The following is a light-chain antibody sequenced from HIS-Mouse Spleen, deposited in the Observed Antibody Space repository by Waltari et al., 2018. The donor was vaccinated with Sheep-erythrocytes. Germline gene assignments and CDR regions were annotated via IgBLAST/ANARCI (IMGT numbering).Light chain of an antibody. CDR1: SSNIGAGYD. CDR2: GRS. V-gene: IGLV1-40*01. J-gene: IGLJ3*02. Sequence: QSVLTQPPSVSGAPGQRVTISCTGSSSNIGAGYDVHWYQQLPGTAPKLLSYGRSNRPAGVPDRVSGSKSGTSASLAITGLQSEDEADYYCAAWDDSLNGPVFGGGTKLTVL. CDR3: AAWDDSLNGPV.